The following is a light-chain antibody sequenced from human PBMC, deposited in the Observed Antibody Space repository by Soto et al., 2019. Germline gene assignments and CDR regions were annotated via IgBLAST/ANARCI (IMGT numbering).Light chain of an antibody. CDR3: QQRYKTSLSS. CDR1: QRIDNF. Sequence: DIKMTQAPSFLSASVGDRVTLTCRASQRIDNFLNWYQQKPGKAPKLLIYGASSLQSGVPSRFSGSGSGTDFTLTITSLQPEDSATYHCQQRYKTSLSSFGQGTKVEIK. V-gene: IGKV1-39*01. J-gene: IGKJ2*01. CDR2: GAS.